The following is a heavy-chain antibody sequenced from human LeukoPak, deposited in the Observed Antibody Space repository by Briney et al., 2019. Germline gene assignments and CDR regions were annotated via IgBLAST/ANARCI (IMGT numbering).Heavy chain of an antibody. CDR3: VRDSDYGDYGYFDY. V-gene: IGHV1-18*01. CDR1: GYSFTSYG. J-gene: IGHJ4*02. D-gene: IGHD4-17*01. Sequence: ASVTVSFKASGYSFTSYGLSWVRQAPGQGLEWMGWISAYNGNTNYAQKLQGRVTMTTDTATSTAYMELRSLRSDDTAVYYCVRDSDYGDYGYFDYWGQGTLVTVSS. CDR2: ISAYNGNT.